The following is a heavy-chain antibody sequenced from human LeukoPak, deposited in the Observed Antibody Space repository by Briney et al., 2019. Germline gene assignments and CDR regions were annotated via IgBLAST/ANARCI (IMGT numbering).Heavy chain of an antibody. CDR2: INHSGST. CDR3: ARRDGLLRAGIAAAGRAFDI. V-gene: IGHV4-34*01. CDR1: GGSFSGYY. J-gene: IGHJ3*02. D-gene: IGHD6-13*01. Sequence: SETLSLTCAVYGGSFSGYYWSWIRKPPGKGLEWIGEINHSGSTNYNPSLKSRVTISVDTSKNQFSLKLSSVTAADTAVYYCARRDGLLRAGIAAAGRAFDIWGQGTMVTVSS.